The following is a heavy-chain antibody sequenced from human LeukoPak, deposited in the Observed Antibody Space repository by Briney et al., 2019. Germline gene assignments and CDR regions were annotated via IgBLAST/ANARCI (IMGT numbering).Heavy chain of an antibody. CDR3: TTIWFGELFRNGPDY. CDR2: IKSKTDGGTT. V-gene: IGHV3-15*01. J-gene: IGHJ4*02. D-gene: IGHD3-10*01. CDR1: GFTFSNAW. Sequence: GGSLRLSCAASGFTFSNAWMSWVRQAPGKGLEWVGRIKSKTDGGTTDYAAPVKGRFTISRDDSKNTLYLRMNSLKTEDTAVYYCTTIWFGELFRNGPDYWGQGTLVTASS.